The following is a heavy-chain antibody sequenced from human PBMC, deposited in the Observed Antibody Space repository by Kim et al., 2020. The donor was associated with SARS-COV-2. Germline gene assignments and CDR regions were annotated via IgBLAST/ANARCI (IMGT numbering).Heavy chain of an antibody. V-gene: IGHV6-1*01. D-gene: IGHD3-16*02. J-gene: IGHJ3*02. CDR3: ARNRRAVDAFDI. Sequence: DFTVSVKSRINLSPETSKNQFSLQLSSVTPEDTAVYYCARNRRAVDAFDIWGLGTMVTVSS.